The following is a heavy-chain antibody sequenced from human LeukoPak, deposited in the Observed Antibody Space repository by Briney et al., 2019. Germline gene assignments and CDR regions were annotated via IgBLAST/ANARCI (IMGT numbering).Heavy chain of an antibody. Sequence: GGSLRLSCAASGFTFSTYTMNWVRQAPGKGLECVSSISSASTYIYNADSAKGRFTISRDNARNSLYLQMDSLRVEDTAVYYCARGQWPDYWGQGTLVTVSS. CDR3: ARGQWPDY. D-gene: IGHD6-19*01. J-gene: IGHJ4*02. CDR2: ISSASTYI. CDR1: GFTFSTYT. V-gene: IGHV3-21*01.